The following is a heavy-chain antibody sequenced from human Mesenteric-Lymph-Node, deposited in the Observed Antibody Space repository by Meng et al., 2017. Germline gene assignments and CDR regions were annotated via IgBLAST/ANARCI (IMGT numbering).Heavy chain of an antibody. CDR1: GYTFTTYA. D-gene: IGHD6-13*01. Sequence: ASVKVSCKASGYTFTTYAMNWVRQAPGQGLEWMGWINTNTASPTYAQGFTGRFVFSLDTSVSTAYLQISSLEADDTAVYYCARDLGISWGDTLLDYWGQGTLVTVSS. V-gene: IGHV7-4-1*02. CDR3: ARDLGISWGDTLLDY. CDR2: INTNTASP. J-gene: IGHJ4*02.